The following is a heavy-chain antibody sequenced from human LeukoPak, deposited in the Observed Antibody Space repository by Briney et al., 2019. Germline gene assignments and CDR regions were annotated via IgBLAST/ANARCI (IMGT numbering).Heavy chain of an antibody. V-gene: IGHV1-2*02. CDR2: INPNSGGT. D-gene: IGHD6-19*01. CDR3: ARVWQWHLGGFDP. CDR1: GYTFTGYY. Sequence: ASVKVSCKASGYTFTGYYMHWVRQAPGQGLEWMGWINPNSGGTNYAQKLQGRVTMTTDTSTSTAYMELRSLRSDDTAVYYCARVWQWHLGGFDPWGQGTLVTVSS. J-gene: IGHJ5*02.